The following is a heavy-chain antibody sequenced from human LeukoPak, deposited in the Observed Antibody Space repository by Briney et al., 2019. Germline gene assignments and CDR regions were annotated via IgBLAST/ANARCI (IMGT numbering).Heavy chain of an antibody. J-gene: IGHJ6*03. CDR3: AEDQIAAAGYYYYYYMDV. D-gene: IGHD6-13*01. Sequence: GGSLRLSCAASGFTFSSYGMHWVRQAPGKGLEWVAFIRYDGSNKYYADSVKGRFTISRDNSKNTLYLQMNSLRAEDTAVYYCAEDQIAAAGYYYYYYMDVWGKGTTVTVSS. CDR1: GFTFSSYG. V-gene: IGHV3-30*02. CDR2: IRYDGSNK.